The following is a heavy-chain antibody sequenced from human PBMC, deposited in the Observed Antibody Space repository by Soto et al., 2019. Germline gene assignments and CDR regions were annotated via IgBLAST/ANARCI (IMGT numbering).Heavy chain of an antibody. J-gene: IGHJ5*02. CDR3: AGLSSTATAFDP. Sequence: PGESLKISFECSGYSFPSYCIAWVRQMPGKGLEWMGIIYPSDSDTRYSPSFQGQVTISADKSISTAYLQWSRLKASDTAMYYCAGLSSTATAFDPWGQGTLVTVSS. CDR2: IYPSDSDT. D-gene: IGHD3-3*02. CDR1: GYSFPSYC. V-gene: IGHV5-51*01.